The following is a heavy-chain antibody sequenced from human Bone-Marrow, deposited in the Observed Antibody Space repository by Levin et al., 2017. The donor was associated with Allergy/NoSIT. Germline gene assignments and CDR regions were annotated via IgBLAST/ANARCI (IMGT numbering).Heavy chain of an antibody. CDR1: GGSVTSGGYF. V-gene: IGHV4-30-4*01. CDR3: ARGSYGGLNLDY. CDR2: IYDSGTT. Sequence: PSETLSLTCSVSGGSVTSGGYFWTWIRQPPGKGLDYIGFIYDSGTTDYNPSLQSRGLISVDTSKNQFSLRLTSVTSADTAVHFCARGSYGGLNLDYWGQGTLVTVSS. D-gene: IGHD2-21*01. J-gene: IGHJ4*02.